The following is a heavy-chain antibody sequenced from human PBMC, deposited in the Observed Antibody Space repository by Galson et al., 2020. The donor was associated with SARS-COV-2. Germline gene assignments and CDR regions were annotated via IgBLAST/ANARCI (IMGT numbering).Heavy chain of an antibody. V-gene: IGHV4-59*01. CDR3: ARLRGQRAWGWFDP. J-gene: IGHJ5*02. Sequence: SETLSLTCTVSGGSISSYYWSWIRQPPGKGLEWIGYIYYSGSTNYNPSLKSQVTISVDTSKNQFSLKLSSVTAADTAVYYCARLRGQRAWGWFDPWGQGTLVTVSS. D-gene: IGHD3-16*01. CDR2: IYYSGST. CDR1: GGSISSYY.